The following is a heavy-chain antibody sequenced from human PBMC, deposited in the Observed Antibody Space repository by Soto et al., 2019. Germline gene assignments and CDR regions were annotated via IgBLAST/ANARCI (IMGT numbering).Heavy chain of an antibody. V-gene: IGHV1-3*01. J-gene: IGHJ5*02. CDR3: ARVTVPAAVMGGFDP. D-gene: IGHD2-2*01. CDR2: INAGNGNT. CDR1: GYTFTSYA. Sequence: ASVKVSCKASGYTFTSYAMHWVRQAPGQRLEWMGWINAGNGNTNYAQKLQGRVTMTTDTSTSTAYMELRSLRSDDTAVYYCARVTVPAAVMGGFDPWGQGTLVTVSS.